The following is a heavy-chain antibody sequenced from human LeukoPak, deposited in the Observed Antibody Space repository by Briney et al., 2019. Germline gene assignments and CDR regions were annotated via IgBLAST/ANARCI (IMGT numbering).Heavy chain of an antibody. Sequence: GGSLRLSCAASGFTFSSYGIHWVRQAPGKELEWVAFIRYDGNNKYYADSVKGRFTISRDNSKNTLYLQMNSLRAEDTAVYYCARGPSGYHNTGGQGTLVTVSS. CDR3: ARGPSGYHNT. CDR1: GFTFSSYG. D-gene: IGHD5-12*01. J-gene: IGHJ4*02. CDR2: IRYDGNNK. V-gene: IGHV3-30*02.